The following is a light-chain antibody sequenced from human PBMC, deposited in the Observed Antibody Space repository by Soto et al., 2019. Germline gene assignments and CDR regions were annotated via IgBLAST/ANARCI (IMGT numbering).Light chain of an antibody. CDR2: AAT. J-gene: IGKJ4*01. CDR3: QQGHTFPLT. V-gene: IGKV1-12*01. Sequence: DIQMTQSPSSVSASVGDRVTITCRASQDISDWLAWHQQKPGEAPKLLIYAATTLHSGVPSRFSGSGSGTAFTLTISSLQPEDVATYYCQQGHTFPLTFGGGTKVEIK. CDR1: QDISDW.